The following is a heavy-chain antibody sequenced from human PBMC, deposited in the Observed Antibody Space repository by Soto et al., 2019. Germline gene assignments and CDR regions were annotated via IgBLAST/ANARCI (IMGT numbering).Heavy chain of an antibody. Sequence: TSETLSLTCAVSGGSISSGGYSWSWIRQPPGKDLEWIGYIYHSGSTYYNPSLKSRVTISVDRSKNQFSLKLSSVTAADTAVYYCARVPGPWGQGTLVTVSS. CDR3: ARVPGP. CDR2: IYHSGST. V-gene: IGHV4-30-2*01. CDR1: GGSISSGGYS. J-gene: IGHJ5*02.